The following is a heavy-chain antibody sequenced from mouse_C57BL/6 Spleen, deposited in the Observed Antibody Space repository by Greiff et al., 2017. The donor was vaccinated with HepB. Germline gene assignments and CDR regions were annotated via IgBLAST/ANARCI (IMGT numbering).Heavy chain of an antibody. CDR1: GYTFTSYW. Sequence: VQLQQPGAELVRPGTSVKLSCKASGYTFTSYWMHWVKQRPGQGLEWIGVIDPSDSYTNYNQKLKGKATLSVDTSSSTAYMQLISLTSEDSAVYYCARLKDGYYPGAMDYWGQGTSVTVSS. J-gene: IGHJ4*01. CDR3: ARLKDGYYPGAMDY. V-gene: IGHV1-59*01. CDR2: IDPSDSYT. D-gene: IGHD2-3*01.